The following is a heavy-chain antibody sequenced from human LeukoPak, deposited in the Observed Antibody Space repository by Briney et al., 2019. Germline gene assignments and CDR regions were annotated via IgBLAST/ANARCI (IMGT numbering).Heavy chain of an antibody. CDR2: IHQDGNER. CDR1: GFTFSNYW. CDR3: ARLSIAARRRENNDY. V-gene: IGHV3-7*01. J-gene: IGHJ4*02. Sequence: PGGSLRLSCAASGFTFSNYWMSWVRQAPGKGLEWVANIHQDGNERYYVDSVKGRFTISRDHAKNSLYLQMNSLRAEDTAVYYCARLSIAARRRENNDYWGQGTLVTVSS. D-gene: IGHD6-6*01.